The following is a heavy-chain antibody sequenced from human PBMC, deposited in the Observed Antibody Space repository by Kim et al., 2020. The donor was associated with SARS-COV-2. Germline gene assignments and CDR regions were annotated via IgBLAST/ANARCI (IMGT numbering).Heavy chain of an antibody. CDR3: ARQGVAVAGGTPGTHGYYYYGMDV. V-gene: IGHV5-51*01. CDR1: GYSFTSYW. D-gene: IGHD6-19*01. J-gene: IGHJ6*02. Sequence: GESLKISCKGSGYSFTSYWIGWVRQMPGKGLEWMGIIYPGDSDTRYSPSFQGQVTISADKSISTAYLQWSSLKASDTAMYYCARQGVAVAGGTPGTHGYYYYGMDVWGQGTTVTVSS. CDR2: IYPGDSDT.